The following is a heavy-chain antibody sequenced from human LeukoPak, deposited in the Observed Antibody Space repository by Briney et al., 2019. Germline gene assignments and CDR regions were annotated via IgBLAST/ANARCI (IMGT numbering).Heavy chain of an antibody. J-gene: IGHJ4*02. V-gene: IGHV4-34*01. Sequence: PSETLSLTCAVCGGSFSGYYWSWIRQPPGKGLEWIGEINHSGSTNYNPSLESRVTISVDTSKNRFSLKLSSVTAADTAVYYCASPPYSSSWTAPRYFDYWGQGTLVTVSS. CDR3: ASPPYSSSWTAPRYFDY. CDR2: INHSGST. CDR1: GGSFSGYY. D-gene: IGHD6-13*01.